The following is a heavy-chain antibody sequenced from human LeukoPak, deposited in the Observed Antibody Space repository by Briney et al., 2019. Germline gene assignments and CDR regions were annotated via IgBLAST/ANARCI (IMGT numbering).Heavy chain of an antibody. D-gene: IGHD5-18*01. V-gene: IGHV4-59*01. CDR3: ARGRGYSYGYPLDY. Sequence: SETLSLTCTVSGVSISIYFWSWIRQPPGRGLEWIGYIYYSGSTNYNPSLKSRVTISVDTSKSQFSLTLSSVTAADTAVYYCARGRGYSYGYPLDYWGQGTLVTVSS. CDR1: GVSISIYF. J-gene: IGHJ4*02. CDR2: IYYSGST.